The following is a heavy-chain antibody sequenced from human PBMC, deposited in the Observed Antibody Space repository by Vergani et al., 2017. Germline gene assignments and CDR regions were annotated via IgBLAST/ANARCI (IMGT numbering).Heavy chain of an antibody. CDR3: ARDYYDSSGYYYYYYGMDV. Sequence: QVQLQESGPGLVKPSETLSLTCTVSGGSISSYYWSWIRQPPGKGLEWIGYIYYSGSTNYNPSLKSRVTISVDTSKNQFSLKLSSVTAADTAVYYCARDYYDSSGYYYYYYGMDVWRQGTTVIVSS. CDR2: IYYSGST. J-gene: IGHJ6*02. V-gene: IGHV4-59*08. D-gene: IGHD3-22*01. CDR1: GGSISSYY.